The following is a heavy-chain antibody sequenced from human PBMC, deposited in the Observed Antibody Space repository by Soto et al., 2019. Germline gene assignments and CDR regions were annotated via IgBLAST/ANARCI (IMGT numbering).Heavy chain of an antibody. Sequence: QVQLVESGGGVVQPGRSLRLSCAASGFTFSSYAMHWVRQAPGKGLEWVAVISYDGSNKYYADSVKGRFTISRDISKNKLYLQMNSLRPEDTAVYYCARAGGLLLDYWGQGTLVTVSS. CDR3: ARAGGLLLDY. D-gene: IGHD2-15*01. CDR2: ISYDGSNK. CDR1: GFTFSSYA. V-gene: IGHV3-30-3*01. J-gene: IGHJ4*02.